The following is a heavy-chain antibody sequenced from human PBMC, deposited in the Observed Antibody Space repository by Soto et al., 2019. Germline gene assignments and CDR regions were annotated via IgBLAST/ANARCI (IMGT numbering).Heavy chain of an antibody. CDR2: ISYDGNNK. D-gene: IGHD6-19*01. Sequence: QVQLVESGGGVVQPGRSLRLSCAASGFTFSSYAMHWVRQAPGKGLEWVAVISYDGNNKYYADSVKGRFTISRDNSKNTLSLQMSSLRADDTAVCYCARDRGSSGWYVLDYWGQGTLVTVSS. V-gene: IGHV3-30-3*01. CDR3: ARDRGSSGWYVLDY. CDR1: GFTFSSYA. J-gene: IGHJ4*02.